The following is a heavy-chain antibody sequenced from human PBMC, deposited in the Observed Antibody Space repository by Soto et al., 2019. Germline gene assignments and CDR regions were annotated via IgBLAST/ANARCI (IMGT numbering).Heavy chain of an antibody. CDR1: GGSFSGYY. CDR2: INHSGST. CDR3: ARGHGDYDFWSGYYGNYYYGMDV. V-gene: IGHV4-34*01. Sequence: PSETVSLTCAVYGGSFSGYYWSWIRQPPGKGLEWMGEINHSGSTNYNPSLKSRVTISVDTSNNQLSLKLSSVTAADTAVYYCARGHGDYDFWSGYYGNYYYGMDVWGQGTTVTVSS. J-gene: IGHJ6*02. D-gene: IGHD3-3*01.